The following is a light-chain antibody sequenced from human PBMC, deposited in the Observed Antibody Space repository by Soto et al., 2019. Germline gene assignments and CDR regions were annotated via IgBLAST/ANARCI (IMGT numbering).Light chain of an antibody. CDR3: QQYATSPALT. J-gene: IGKJ4*01. V-gene: IGKV3-20*01. Sequence: EIVLTQSPGTLSLSPGERATLSCRASQSVSSNYLAWYQHRPGQAPRLLIYGASSRATGIPDRFSGSGSGTDFTLTISRLEPEDFAVYYCQQYATSPALTFGGGTKV. CDR2: GAS. CDR1: QSVSSNY.